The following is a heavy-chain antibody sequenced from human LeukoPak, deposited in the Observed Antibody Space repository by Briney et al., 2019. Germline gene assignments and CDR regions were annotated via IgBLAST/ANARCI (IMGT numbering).Heavy chain of an antibody. V-gene: IGHV6-1*01. J-gene: IGHJ3*01. Sequence: SQTLSLTCAISGDSVSSNSVTWNWIRQSPSRGLEWLGRTFYRSKWSNDYVVSVKSPITINPDTSKNQFSLQLDSVTPEDTAVYYCTRGKLGTFDVWGQGTMVTVSS. D-gene: IGHD7-27*01. CDR3: TRGKLGTFDV. CDR2: TFYRSKWSN. CDR1: GDSVSSNSVT.